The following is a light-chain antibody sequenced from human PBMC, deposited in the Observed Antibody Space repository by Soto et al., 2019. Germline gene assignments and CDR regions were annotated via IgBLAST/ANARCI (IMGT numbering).Light chain of an antibody. J-gene: IGLJ3*02. V-gene: IGLV2-11*01. CDR3: CSHAGGYTWV. Sequence: QSALTQPRSVSGSPGQSVTISCTGTSSYVGAYNYVSWYQQHPGKAPKLMLYDVSKRPSGVPDRFSGSKSDNTASLTISGLQAEDEADYYCCSHAGGYTWVFGGGTKLTVL. CDR1: SSYVGAYNY. CDR2: DVS.